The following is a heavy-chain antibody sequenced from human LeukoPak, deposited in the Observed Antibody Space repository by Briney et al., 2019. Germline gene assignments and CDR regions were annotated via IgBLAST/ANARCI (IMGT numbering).Heavy chain of an antibody. V-gene: IGHV5-51*01. CDR3: ARHTEYGGNTFFEY. CDR2: IYPGDSNT. CDR1: GYSFISYW. Sequence: GESLKISCKGSGYSFISYWIGWVRQMPGKGLEWMGIIYPGDSNTRYSPSFQGQVTISADKSINTAYLQWNSLKASDTAMYYCARHTEYGGNTFFEYWGQGTLVTVSS. D-gene: IGHD4-23*01. J-gene: IGHJ4*02.